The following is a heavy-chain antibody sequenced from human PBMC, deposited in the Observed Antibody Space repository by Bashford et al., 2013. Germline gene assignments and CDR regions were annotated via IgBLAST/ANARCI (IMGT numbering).Heavy chain of an antibody. Sequence: SGPTLVKPTETLTLTCTVSGFSLSNARMGVSWIRQPPGKALEWLAHIFSNDEKSYSTSLKSRLTISKDTSKSQVVLTMTNMDPVDTATYYCARGYCSGGSCYHYYYYGMDVWGQGDHGHRLL. CDR1: GFSLSNARMG. J-gene: IGHJ6*02. D-gene: IGHD2-15*01. CDR2: IFSNDEK. V-gene: IGHV2-26*01. CDR3: ARGYCSGGSCYHYYYYGMDV.